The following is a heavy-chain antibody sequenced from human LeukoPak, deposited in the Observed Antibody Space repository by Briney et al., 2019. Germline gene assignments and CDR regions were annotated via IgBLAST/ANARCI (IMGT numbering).Heavy chain of an antibody. J-gene: IGHJ6*03. Sequence: GRSLRLSCAASGFTFSSYGMHWVRQAPGKGLEWVAVIWYDGSNKYYADSVRGRFTISRENSKTTLYLHMNSLRAEDTAVYYCAKDWARARDYYYYMDVWGKGTTVTVSS. V-gene: IGHV3-33*06. CDR1: GFTFSSYG. CDR3: AKDWARARDYYYYMDV. CDR2: IWYDGSNK. D-gene: IGHD3-16*01.